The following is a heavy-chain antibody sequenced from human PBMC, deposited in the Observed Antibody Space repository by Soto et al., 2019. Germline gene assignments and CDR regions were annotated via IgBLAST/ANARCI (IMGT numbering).Heavy chain of an antibody. V-gene: IGHV4-31*03. J-gene: IGHJ5*02. Sequence: QVQLQESGPGLVKPSQTLSLTCTVSGGSISSGGYYWSWIRQHPGKGLEWIGYIYYSGSTYYNPSLKSRVTKSVETAKNQFYLKLSSVTAADTAVYYCARVGGINWFDPWGQGTLVTVSS. CDR2: IYYSGST. D-gene: IGHD3-16*01. CDR1: GGSISSGGYY. CDR3: ARVGGINWFDP.